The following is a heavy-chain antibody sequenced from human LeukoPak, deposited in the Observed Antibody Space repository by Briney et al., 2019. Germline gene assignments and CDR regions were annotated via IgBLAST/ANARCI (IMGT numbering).Heavy chain of an antibody. J-gene: IGHJ4*02. CDR2: IKQDGSEK. CDR3: ARDQVAAATDY. Sequence: GGSLRLSCAASGFTFSSYWLSGVRQPPGKGLEGVANIKQDGSEKYYVDSVKGRFTISRDNAKNSLYLQMNSLRAEDTAVYYCARDQVAAATDYWGQGTLVTVSS. D-gene: IGHD6-13*01. V-gene: IGHV3-7*01. CDR1: GFTFSSYW.